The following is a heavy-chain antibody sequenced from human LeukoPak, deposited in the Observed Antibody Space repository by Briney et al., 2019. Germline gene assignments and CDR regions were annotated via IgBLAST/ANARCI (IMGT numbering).Heavy chain of an antibody. D-gene: IGHD4-11*01. CDR3: ARDLQTETTVTTFDY. V-gene: IGHV4-4*07. J-gene: IGHJ4*02. CDR1: GDSISSYY. Sequence: IPSETLSLTCTVSGDSISSYYWSWIRQPAGKGLEWIGRIYTSGSTYYNPSLKSRATISVDTSKNQFSLKLSSVTAADTAVYYCARDLQTETTVTTFDYWGQGTLVTVSS. CDR2: IYTSGST.